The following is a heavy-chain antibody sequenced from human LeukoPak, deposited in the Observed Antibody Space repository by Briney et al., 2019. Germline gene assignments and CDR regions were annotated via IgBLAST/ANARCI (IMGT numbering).Heavy chain of an antibody. CDR2: INPDGGTT. Sequence: GGSLRLSCAVPGVIFRGYWRHWVRQAPGKGLVWVSRINPDGGTTIYVDSVKGRFTISRDNAKNTLYLQMNSLTSEDTAFYYCARESPGSGQYYFDYWGQGTLVTVSS. D-gene: IGHD3-10*01. V-gene: IGHV3-74*01. J-gene: IGHJ4*02. CDR1: GVIFRGYW. CDR3: ARESPGSGQYYFDY.